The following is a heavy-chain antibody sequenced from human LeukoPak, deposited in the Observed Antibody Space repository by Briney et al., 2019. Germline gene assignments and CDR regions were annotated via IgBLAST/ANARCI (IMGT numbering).Heavy chain of an antibody. CDR1: DFSFTTYA. J-gene: IGHJ4*02. CDR3: AKESLLLRGPLLIYYFDF. V-gene: IGHV3-23*01. CDR2: ISGGDPTT. D-gene: IGHD3-10*01. Sequence: QSGGSLRLSSAASDFSFTTYAMSWVRQAPGKGLEWVSSISGGDPTTYYADSVKGRFTISRDNSKNTLYLQMNSLRAEDTAIYYCAKESLLLRGPLLIYYFDFWGQGTLVTVSS.